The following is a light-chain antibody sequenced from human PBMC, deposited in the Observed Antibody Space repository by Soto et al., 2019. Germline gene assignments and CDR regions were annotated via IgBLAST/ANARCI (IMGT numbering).Light chain of an antibody. CDR3: SSYTSSSTLVV. CDR1: SSDVGGYNY. V-gene: IGLV2-14*01. J-gene: IGLJ2*01. Sequence: QSALTQPASVSGSPGQSITISCTGTSSDVGGYNYVSWYQQHPGKAPKLMIYDVSNRPSGVSNRFSCSKSGNTASLPISGLWAADEADSYCSSYTSSSTLVVFGAGTKLTVL. CDR2: DVS.